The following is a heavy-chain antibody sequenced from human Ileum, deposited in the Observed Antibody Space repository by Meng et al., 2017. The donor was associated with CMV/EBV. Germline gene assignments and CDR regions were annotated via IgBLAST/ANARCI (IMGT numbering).Heavy chain of an antibody. Sequence: QVQIHQWVAGLLKPSGTLSLTCAVYSGSFSDFFWGWIRQPPGKGLEWIGESSHSGNTKYNPSLKSRVTISVDASKNQFSLNMRSVTAADTAVYYCARGRDFWWEMDYTGQGTLVTVSS. V-gene: IGHV4-34*01. CDR3: ARGRDFWWEMDY. J-gene: IGHJ4*02. D-gene: IGHD1-26*01. CDR2: SSHSGNT. CDR1: SGSFSDFF.